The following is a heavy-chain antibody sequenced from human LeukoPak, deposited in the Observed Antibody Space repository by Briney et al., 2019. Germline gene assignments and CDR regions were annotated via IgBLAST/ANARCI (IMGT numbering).Heavy chain of an antibody. J-gene: IGHJ4*02. D-gene: IGHD6-13*01. CDR3: AKSAAAAGRTYFDY. V-gene: IGHV3-64*01. CDR1: GFTFSSYA. CDR2: ISTNGDSA. Sequence: GGSLRLSCAASGFTFSSYAMHWVRQAPGKGLEYVSAISTNGDSAYYANSVKGRFTISRDNSKNTLYLQMNSLRAEDTAVYYCAKSAAAAGRTYFDYWGQGTLVTVSS.